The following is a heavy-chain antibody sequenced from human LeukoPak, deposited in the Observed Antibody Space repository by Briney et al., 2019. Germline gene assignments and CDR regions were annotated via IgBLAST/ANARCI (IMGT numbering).Heavy chain of an antibody. CDR1: GYSISSGYY. V-gene: IGHV4-61*01. CDR2: IYYSGST. J-gene: IGHJ3*02. D-gene: IGHD6-13*01. CDR3: ARDGSGYSSSWKAFDI. Sequence: PSETLSLTCTVSGYSISSGYYWSWIRQPPGKGLEWIGYIYYSGSTNYNPSLKSRVTISVDTSKNQFSLKLSSVTAADTAVYYCARDGSGYSSSWKAFDIWGQGTMVTVSS.